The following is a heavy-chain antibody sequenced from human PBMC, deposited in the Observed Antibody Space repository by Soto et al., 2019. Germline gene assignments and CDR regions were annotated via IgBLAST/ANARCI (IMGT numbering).Heavy chain of an antibody. CDR3: ARFLGGAGSYYDGQNYNYYNGMDV. Sequence: SVKVSCKASGGPYNSFAISWVRQAPGQGLEWIGGIIPVSGTATYAQKFKGRVTITAEESTSTAYMELSSLTSEDTAVYYCARFLGGAGSYYDGQNYNYYNGMDVWGQGTTVTVSS. D-gene: IGHD3-10*01. CDR2: IIPVSGTA. CDR1: GGPYNSFA. J-gene: IGHJ6*02. V-gene: IGHV1-69*13.